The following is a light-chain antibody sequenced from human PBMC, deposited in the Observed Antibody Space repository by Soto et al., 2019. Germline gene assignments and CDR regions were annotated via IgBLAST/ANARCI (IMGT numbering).Light chain of an antibody. CDR1: QSVSSN. CDR2: GAS. J-gene: IGKJ5*01. CDR3: QQRSNWPIT. Sequence: IVLPQSPGTLSLSPGERATLSCRASQSVSSNLAWYQQKTGQAPRLLIYGASNRATGIPARFSGSGSGTDFTPTISSLEPEDFAVYYCQQRSNWPITFGQGTRLENK. V-gene: IGKV3-11*01.